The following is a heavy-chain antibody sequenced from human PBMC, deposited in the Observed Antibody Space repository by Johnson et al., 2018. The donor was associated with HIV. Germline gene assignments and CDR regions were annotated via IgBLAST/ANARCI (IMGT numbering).Heavy chain of an antibody. CDR2: ISYAGSNK. CDR1: GFTFSSYA. CDR3: ARDLNRYYYGSVKAFDI. Sequence: QMLLVESGGGVVQPGRSLRLSCAASGFTFSSYAMHWVRQAPGKGLEWVAVISYAGSNKYYADSVKGRCTISRDNSKNTLYLQMNSLRAEDTAVYYCARDLNRYYYGSVKAFDIWGQGTMVTVSS. V-gene: IGHV3-30*04. J-gene: IGHJ3*02. D-gene: IGHD3-10*01.